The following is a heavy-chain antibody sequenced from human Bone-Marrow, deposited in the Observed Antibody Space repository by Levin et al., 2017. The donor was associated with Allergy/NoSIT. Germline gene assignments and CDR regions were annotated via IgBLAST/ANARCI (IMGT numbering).Heavy chain of an antibody. CDR1: GYTFTGYY. CDR3: ASWSSSSWYATQYYYYGMDV. CDR2: INPNSGGT. V-gene: IGHV1-2*02. J-gene: IGHJ6*02. Sequence: ASVKVSCKASGYTFTGYYMHWVRQAPGQGLEWMGWINPNSGGTNYAQKFQGRVTMTRDTSISTAYMELSRLRSDDTAVYYCASWSSSSWYATQYYYYGMDVWGQGTTVTVSS. D-gene: IGHD6-13*01.